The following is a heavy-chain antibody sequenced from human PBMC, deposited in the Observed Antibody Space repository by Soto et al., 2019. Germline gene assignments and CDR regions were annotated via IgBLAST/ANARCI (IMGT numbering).Heavy chain of an antibody. J-gene: IGHJ6*02. D-gene: IGHD1-26*01. CDR1: GYTFTNYG. CDR2: INAYNGNT. V-gene: IGHV1-18*01. Sequence: QVQLVQSGPEVKKPGASVKVSCKASGYTFTNYGINWVRQAPGRRLEWMGWINAYNGNTNYAQKFQGRVTMTTDTTTSTAYMKLRSLRSDDTALYYCARLLLPAIIVGATSSTNYYGMDVWGQGTTVTVSS. CDR3: ARLLLPAIIVGATSSTNYYGMDV.